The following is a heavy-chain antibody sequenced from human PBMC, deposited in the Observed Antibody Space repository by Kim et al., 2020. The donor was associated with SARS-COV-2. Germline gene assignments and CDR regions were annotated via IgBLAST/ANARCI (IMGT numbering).Heavy chain of an antibody. CDR3: AKSGYESRGVDFDY. Sequence: AEYVEGRYTTSRDNSKNTLYLQMNSRRAEDTAVYYCAKSGYESRGVDFDYWGQGTLVTVSS. V-gene: IGHV3-23*01. D-gene: IGHD5-12*01. J-gene: IGHJ4*02.